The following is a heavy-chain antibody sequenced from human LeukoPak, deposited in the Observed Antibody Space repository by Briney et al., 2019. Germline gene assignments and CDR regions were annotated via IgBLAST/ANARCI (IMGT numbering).Heavy chain of an antibody. Sequence: GRSLRLSCAASGFTFSSYGMHWVRQAPGKGLEWVAVISYDGSNKYYADSEKGRFTISRDNSKNTLYLQMNSLRAEDTAVYYCAKGYYYGSGSYDYWGQGTLVTVSS. CDR3: AKGYYYGSGSYDY. D-gene: IGHD3-10*01. V-gene: IGHV3-30*18. CDR2: ISYDGSNK. CDR1: GFTFSSYG. J-gene: IGHJ4*02.